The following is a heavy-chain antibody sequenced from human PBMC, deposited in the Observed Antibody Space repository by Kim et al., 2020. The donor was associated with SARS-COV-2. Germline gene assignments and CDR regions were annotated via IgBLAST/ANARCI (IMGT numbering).Heavy chain of an antibody. J-gene: IGHJ4*02. D-gene: IGHD3-10*01. CDR3: ATSTGSGSYFFDY. V-gene: IGHV4-30-2*05. Sequence: YNPSLKSRVTISVDTSKNQFSLKLSSVTAADTAVYYCATSTGSGSYFFDYWGQGTLVTVSS.